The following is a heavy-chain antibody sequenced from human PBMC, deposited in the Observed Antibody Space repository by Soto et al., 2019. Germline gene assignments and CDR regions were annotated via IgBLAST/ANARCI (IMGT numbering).Heavy chain of an antibody. V-gene: IGHV3-23*01. J-gene: IGHJ4*02. Sequence: PWGSLRLSCAASGFTFISYAIIFFRHSPVKWLEWVSAISGSGGSTYYADSAKGRFTISRDNSKNTLYLQMNSLRAEDTAVYYCAKDTIRSSSTAYWGQGTLVTVSS. CDR3: AKDTIRSSSTAY. CDR2: ISGSGGST. CDR1: GFTFISYA. D-gene: IGHD6-6*01.